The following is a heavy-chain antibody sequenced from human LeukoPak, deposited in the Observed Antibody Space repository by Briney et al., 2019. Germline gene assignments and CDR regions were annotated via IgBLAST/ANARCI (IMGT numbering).Heavy chain of an antibody. CDR2: ISSSSSTI. Sequence: HPGGSLRLSCAASGFTFSSYSMNWVRQAPGKGLEWVSYISSSSSTIYYADSVKGRFTISRDNAKNSLYLQMNSLRAEDTAVYYCARDHRGEMATIPYYWGQGTLVTVSS. CDR1: GFTFSSYS. J-gene: IGHJ4*02. CDR3: ARDHRGEMATIPYY. D-gene: IGHD5-24*01. V-gene: IGHV3-48*04.